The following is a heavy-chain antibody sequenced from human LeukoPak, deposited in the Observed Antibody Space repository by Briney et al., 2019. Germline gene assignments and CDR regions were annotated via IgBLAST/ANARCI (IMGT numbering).Heavy chain of an antibody. Sequence: ASVRVSCKASGYTFTRYGMTWVRQAPGQGLEWMGWISGYNGNTNYAQKFQGRVTMTKDTSTSRVYMELRSLRPDDTAVYYCARDFEAVADEQGYDAFDIWGQGTMVTVSS. D-gene: IGHD6-19*01. J-gene: IGHJ3*02. CDR1: GYTFTRYG. V-gene: IGHV1-18*01. CDR3: ARDFEAVADEQGYDAFDI. CDR2: ISGYNGNT.